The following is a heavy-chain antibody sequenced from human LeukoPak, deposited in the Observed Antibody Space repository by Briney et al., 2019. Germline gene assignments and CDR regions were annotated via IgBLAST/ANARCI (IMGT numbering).Heavy chain of an antibody. D-gene: IGHD3-10*01. Sequence: PSETLSLTCTVSNGSFSTYYWSRIRQPAGKGLEWIGRIYISGSTNYNPSLKSRVTMSVDTSKNQFSLNLNSVTAADTAVYYCARDGSGLRAFDIWGQGTMVTVSS. CDR3: ARDGSGLRAFDI. CDR1: NGSFSTYY. V-gene: IGHV4-4*07. CDR2: IYISGST. J-gene: IGHJ3*02.